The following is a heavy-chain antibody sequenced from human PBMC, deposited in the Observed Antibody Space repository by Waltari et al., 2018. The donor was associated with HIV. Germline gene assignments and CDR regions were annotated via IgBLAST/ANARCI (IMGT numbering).Heavy chain of an antibody. CDR3: ARDPGGADAFDF. CDR2: IKQDGSEK. V-gene: IGHV3-7*01. Sequence: VQLVESGVGLVQPGGSLRLSCSAAGFSFSSYWMSWVRQAPGKGLEWVANIKQDGSEKYYVDSVKGRFNISRDNAKNSLYLQMNSLRDEDTAVYYCARDPGGADAFDFWGQGTMVTVSS. J-gene: IGHJ3*01. D-gene: IGHD3-16*01. CDR1: GFSFSSYW.